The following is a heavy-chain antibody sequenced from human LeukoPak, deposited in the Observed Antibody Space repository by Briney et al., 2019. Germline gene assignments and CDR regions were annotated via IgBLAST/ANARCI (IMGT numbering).Heavy chain of an antibody. CDR2: ISAYNGNT. J-gene: IGHJ4*02. Sequence: ASVNVSCKASVYTFTSYGISGVRPAPGQGREWVGWISAYNGNTNYAQTLQGRVTITTDTSKSTAYMEMSSLRSDDTAVYYCARGESVVVPAAQFVYWGQGTLVTVSS. CDR3: ARGESVVVPAAQFVY. V-gene: IGHV1-18*01. D-gene: IGHD2-2*01. CDR1: VYTFTSYG.